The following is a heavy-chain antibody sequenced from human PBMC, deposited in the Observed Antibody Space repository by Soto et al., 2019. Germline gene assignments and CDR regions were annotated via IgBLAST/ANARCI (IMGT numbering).Heavy chain of an antibody. Sequence: PXESLTISRKGSGYSFTSYWISWVRQMPGKGLEWMGRIDPSDSYTNYSPSFQGHVTISADKSISTAYLQWSSPKASDTAMYYCARRSIAARPHYYYGVDVWGQGTTVTVSS. CDR1: GYSFTSYW. D-gene: IGHD6-6*01. J-gene: IGHJ6*02. V-gene: IGHV5-10-1*01. CDR3: ARRSIAARPHYYYGVDV. CDR2: IDPSDSYT.